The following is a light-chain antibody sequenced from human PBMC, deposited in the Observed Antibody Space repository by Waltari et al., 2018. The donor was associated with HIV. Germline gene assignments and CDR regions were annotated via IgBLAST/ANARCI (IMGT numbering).Light chain of an antibody. CDR1: SSNIGAGFG. CDR2: VDS. V-gene: IGLV1-40*01. J-gene: IGLJ2*01. Sequence: QSVLTQPPSVSGAPGQRVTISCTGSSSNIGAGFGVHWYQQLPGTAPKLLIYVDSNRPSGVPDRFSGSKSGTSASLAITGRQSEDEADYYCQSYDSSLSTAVVFGGGTKLTVL. CDR3: QSYDSSLSTAVV.